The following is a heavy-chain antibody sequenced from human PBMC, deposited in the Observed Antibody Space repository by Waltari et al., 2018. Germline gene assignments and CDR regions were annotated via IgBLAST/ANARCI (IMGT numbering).Heavy chain of an antibody. CDR1: GYSFASYG. Sequence: QVQLVQSGGEVKKPGASVRVSCKASGYSFASYGLSWVRQAPGQGLEWMGWISVYNGKTNYAQNLQGRVSMTTDTSTRTAYMELRSLRSDDSAVYYCARVIAESSDYYGMDVWGQGTTVVVSS. D-gene: IGHD2-15*01. CDR3: ARVIAESSDYYGMDV. V-gene: IGHV1-18*01. CDR2: ISVYNGKT. J-gene: IGHJ6*02.